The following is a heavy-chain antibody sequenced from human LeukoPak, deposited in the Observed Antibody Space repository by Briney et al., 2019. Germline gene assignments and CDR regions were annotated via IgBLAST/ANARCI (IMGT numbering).Heavy chain of an antibody. CDR3: ARDRIRSSVAVAGTRHAFDI. D-gene: IGHD6-19*01. Sequence: SVKVSCKASGGTFSSYAISWVRQAPGQGLEWMGGIIPIFGTANYAQKFQGRVTITADESTSTAYMELSSLRSEDTAVYYCARDRIRSSVAVAGTRHAFDIWGQGTMVTVSS. V-gene: IGHV1-69*13. CDR2: IIPIFGTA. J-gene: IGHJ3*02. CDR1: GGTFSSYA.